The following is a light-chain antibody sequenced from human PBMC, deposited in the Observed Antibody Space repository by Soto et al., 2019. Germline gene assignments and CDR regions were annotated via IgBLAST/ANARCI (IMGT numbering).Light chain of an antibody. V-gene: IGLV2-14*01. CDR2: EVS. Sequence: QSALTQPASVSGSPGQSITISCTGTSSDVGGYNYVSWYQQHPGKAPKLMIYEVSNRPSGVSNRFSGSKSGNTASLTISGLQDEAEPDYYCSSYTSSSNYVFGTGTKVTV. J-gene: IGLJ1*01. CDR1: SSDVGGYNY. CDR3: SSYTSSSNYV.